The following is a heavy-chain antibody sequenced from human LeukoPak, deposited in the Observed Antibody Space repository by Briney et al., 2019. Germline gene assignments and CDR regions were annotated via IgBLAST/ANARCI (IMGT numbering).Heavy chain of an antibody. V-gene: IGHV4-34*01. J-gene: IGHJ4*02. D-gene: IGHD3-10*01. CDR1: GGSFSGYY. Sequence: SETLSLTCAVYGGSFSGYYWSWIRQPPGKGLEWIGEINHSGSTNYNPSLKSRVTISVDTSKNQFSLKLSSVTAADTAVYYCARRGVRGVISLWGQGTLVTVSS. CDR3: ARRGVRGVISL. CDR2: INHSGST.